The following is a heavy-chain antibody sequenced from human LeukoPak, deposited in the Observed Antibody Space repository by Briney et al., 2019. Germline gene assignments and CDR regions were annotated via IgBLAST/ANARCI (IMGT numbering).Heavy chain of an antibody. Sequence: ASVKVSCKASGYTFTGYYMHWVRQAPGQGLEWMGWINPKSGGTKYAQKFQGRVTMTRDTSITTAYMELSRLRSADTAVYYCARVQGYGDYFDYWGQGTLLTVSS. CDR1: GYTFTGYY. CDR2: INPKSGGT. V-gene: IGHV1-2*02. CDR3: ARVQGYGDYFDY. J-gene: IGHJ4*02. D-gene: IGHD4-17*01.